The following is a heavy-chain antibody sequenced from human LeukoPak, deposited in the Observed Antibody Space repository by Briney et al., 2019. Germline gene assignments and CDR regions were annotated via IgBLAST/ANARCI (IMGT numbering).Heavy chain of an antibody. V-gene: IGHV1-69*05. CDR1: GGTFRTYP. CDR3: ATSGSGRSWDWFAP. D-gene: IGHD3-10*01. CDR2: LTHIFRRT. Sequence: SVKVSCKASGGTFRTYPISWVRQAPDQGLEWMGGLTHIFRRTNYTQKFQERLIITTDESYSTAYMELRDLRSDDTALYYCATSGSGRSWDWFAPWGQGTLVIVSS. J-gene: IGHJ5*02.